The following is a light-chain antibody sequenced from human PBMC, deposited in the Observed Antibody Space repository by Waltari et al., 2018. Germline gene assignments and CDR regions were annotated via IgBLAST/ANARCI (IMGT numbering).Light chain of an antibody. CDR2: AAS. CDR3: QQFYSTPRT. J-gene: IGKJ4*01. V-gene: IGKV1-16*02. Sequence: DIQMTQSPSSLSASVGDRVTIPCRASQGISTYLAWFQQKPGKAPKSLTYAASSLQSGVPSKFSGSGSRTDFTLTISSLQAEDVAVYYCQQFYSTPRTFGGGTKVEIK. CDR1: QGISTY.